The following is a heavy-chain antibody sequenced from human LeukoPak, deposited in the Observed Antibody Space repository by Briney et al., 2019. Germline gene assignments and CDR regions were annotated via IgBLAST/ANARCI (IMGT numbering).Heavy chain of an antibody. CDR2: IIPIFGTA. Sequence: ASVKVSCKASGGTFSSYAISWVRQAPGQGLEWMGGIIPIFGTANYAQKFQGRVTITADESTSTAYRELSSLRSEDTAVYYCARDRREGSSGYDYWGQGTLVTVSS. J-gene: IGHJ4*02. V-gene: IGHV1-69*01. D-gene: IGHD3-22*01. CDR1: GGTFSSYA. CDR3: ARDRREGSSGYDY.